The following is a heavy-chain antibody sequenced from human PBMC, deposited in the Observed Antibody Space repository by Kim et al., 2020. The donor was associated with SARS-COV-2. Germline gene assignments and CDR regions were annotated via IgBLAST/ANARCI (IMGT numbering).Heavy chain of an antibody. J-gene: IGHJ5*02. D-gene: IGHD3-22*01. V-gene: IGHV4-39*07. CDR1: GGSISSSSYY. CDR2: IYYSGST. Sequence: SETLSLTCTVSGGSISSSSYYWGWIRQPPGKGLEWIGSIYYSGSTYYNPSLKSRVTISVDTSKNQFSLKLSSVTAADTAVYYCARDGYYDSSGYPLNNWFDPWGQGTLVTVSS. CDR3: ARDGYYDSSGYPLNNWFDP.